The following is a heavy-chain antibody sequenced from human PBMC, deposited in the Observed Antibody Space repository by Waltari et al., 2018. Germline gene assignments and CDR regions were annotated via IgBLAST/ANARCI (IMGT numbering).Heavy chain of an antibody. CDR3: ARGIAVAGTHWYFDL. V-gene: IGHV1-69-2*01. CDR2: VDPEDGET. J-gene: IGHJ2*01. D-gene: IGHD6-19*01. CDR1: GYTFTDYY. Sequence: EVQLVQSGAEVKKPGATVKISCKASGYTFTDYYMHWVQQAPGKGLEWMGRVDPEDGETIYAEKFQGRVTITADTSTDTAYMELSRLRSDDTAVYYCARGIAVAGTHWYFDLWGRGTLVTVSS.